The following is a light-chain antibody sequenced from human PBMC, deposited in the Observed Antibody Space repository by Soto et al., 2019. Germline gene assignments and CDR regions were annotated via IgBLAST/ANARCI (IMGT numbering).Light chain of an antibody. V-gene: IGKV1-39*01. CDR1: QSISSY. Sequence: IQLTQSPSSLSASLGDRVTLTCRASQSISSYLKWYQQKPGKAPKLLIYAASRLQSGVPSRFSGGGSGTDITHTISSLQPEDFANYYCQQSYSTLTFGGGTKVEIK. CDR2: AAS. CDR3: QQSYSTLT. J-gene: IGKJ4*01.